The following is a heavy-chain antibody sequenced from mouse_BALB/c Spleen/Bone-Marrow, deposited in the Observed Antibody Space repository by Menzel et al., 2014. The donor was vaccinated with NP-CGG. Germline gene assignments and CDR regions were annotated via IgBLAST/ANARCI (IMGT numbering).Heavy chain of an antibody. D-gene: IGHD1-1*01. V-gene: IGHV5-12-1*01. CDR1: GFAFSSYD. Sequence: DVQLQESGGGLVKPGGSMKLSCAASGFAFSSYDMSWVRQTPEKRLEWVAYISSGGGSTYYPDTVKGRFTISRDNAKNTLYLQMSSLKSEDTAMYYCARRLRYYFDFLGQGTSLTVSS. CDR2: ISSGGGST. J-gene: IGHJ2*02. CDR3: ARRLRYYFDF.